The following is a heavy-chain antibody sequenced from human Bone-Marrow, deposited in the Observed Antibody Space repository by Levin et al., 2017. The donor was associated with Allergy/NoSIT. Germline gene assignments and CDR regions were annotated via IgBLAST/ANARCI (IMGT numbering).Heavy chain of an antibody. V-gene: IGHV4-61*01. J-gene: IGHJ4*02. Sequence: SETLSLTCTVSGGSVSSETYSWSWIRQPPGKGLEWIGFIYDTGTTNYNPSLKSRVTISVDTSKNQFSLKLGSVTAADTAIYYCAREASRLPWDFDTWGQGTLVTVSS. CDR1: GGSVSSETYS. D-gene: IGHD5-12*01. CDR3: AREASRLPWDFDT. CDR2: IYDTGTT.